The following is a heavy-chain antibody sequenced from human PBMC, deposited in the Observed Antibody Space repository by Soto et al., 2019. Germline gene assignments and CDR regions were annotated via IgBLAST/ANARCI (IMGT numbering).Heavy chain of an antibody. V-gene: IGHV1-18*01. CDR2: ITAYNGNT. J-gene: IGHJ4*02. Sequence: QVQLVQSGAEVKKPGASVKVSCKASGYTFATYAITWMRQAPGQGLEGMGWITAYNGNTNYAQKLQGRATMTTDTSTSTAYMELRSLRSDDTAVYYCARDPPPPDYWGQGTLVTVSS. CDR1: GYTFATYA. CDR3: ARDPPPPDY.